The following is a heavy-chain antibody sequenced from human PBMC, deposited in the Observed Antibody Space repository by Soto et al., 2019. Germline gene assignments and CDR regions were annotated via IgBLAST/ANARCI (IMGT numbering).Heavy chain of an antibody. CDR1: GYTFTSYG. J-gene: IGHJ6*02. CDR3: ATSRSFGLAPNSYYYYYYGMDV. Sequence: QVQLVQSGAEVKKPGASVKVSCKASGYTFTSYGISWVRQAPGQGLEWMGWISAYNGNTNYAQKLQGRVTMTTDTSTSTAYMELRSLRSDDTAVYYCATSRSFGLAPNSYYYYYYGMDVWGQGTTVTVSS. CDR2: ISAYNGNT. D-gene: IGHD3-10*01. V-gene: IGHV1-18*01.